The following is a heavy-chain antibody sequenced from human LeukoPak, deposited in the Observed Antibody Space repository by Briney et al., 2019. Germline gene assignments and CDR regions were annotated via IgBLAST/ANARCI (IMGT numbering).Heavy chain of an antibody. CDR3: ARNLICGGDCYYFDY. CDR2: IYYSGST. V-gene: IGHV4-31*03. D-gene: IGHD2-21*02. J-gene: IGHJ4*02. Sequence: SETLSLTCTVSGGSISSGGYYWSWIRQHPGKGLEWIGYIYYSGSTYYNPPLKSRVTISVDTSKNQFSLKLSSVTAADTAVYYCARNLICGGDCYYFDYWGQGTLVTVSS. CDR1: GGSISSGGYY.